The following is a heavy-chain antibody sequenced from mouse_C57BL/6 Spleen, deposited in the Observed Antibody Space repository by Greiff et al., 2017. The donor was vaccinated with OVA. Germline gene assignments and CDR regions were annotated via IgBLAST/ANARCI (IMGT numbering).Heavy chain of an antibody. J-gene: IGHJ2*01. Sequence: EVHLVESGGGLVKPGGSLKLSCAASGFTFSDYGMHWVRQAPEKGLEWVAYISSGSSTIYYADTVKGRFTISRDNAKNTLFLQMTRLRSEDTAMYYCARRDYGNSSFDYWGQGTTLTVSS. CDR3: ARRDYGNSSFDY. CDR1: GFTFSDYG. CDR2: ISSGSSTI. D-gene: IGHD2-1*01. V-gene: IGHV5-17*01.